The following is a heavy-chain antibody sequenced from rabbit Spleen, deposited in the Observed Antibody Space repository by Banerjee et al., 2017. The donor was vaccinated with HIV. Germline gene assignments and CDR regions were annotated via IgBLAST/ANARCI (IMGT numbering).Heavy chain of an antibody. J-gene: IGHJ4*01. CDR2: IDPVFGSA. V-gene: IGHV1S7*01. Sequence: HLKESGGGLVQPGGSLKLSCKASGFSFSNKAVMCWVRQAPGKGLEWIGYIDPVFGSAYYASWVNGRFSISRENTQNTVSLQLNSLTAADTATYFCARGGGLWGPGTLVTVS. CDR3: ARGGGL. CDR1: GFSFSNKA.